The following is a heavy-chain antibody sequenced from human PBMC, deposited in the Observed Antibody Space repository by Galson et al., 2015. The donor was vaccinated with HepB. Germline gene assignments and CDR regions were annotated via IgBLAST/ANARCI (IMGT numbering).Heavy chain of an antibody. CDR1: GFTFGDYA. CDR2: IRSKAYGGTT. V-gene: IGHV3-49*04. CDR3: TQGAMIGAMVPSDSFDI. J-gene: IGHJ3*02. Sequence: SLRLSCAASGFTFGDYAMGWVRQAPGKGLEWVGFIRSKAYGGTTEYAASVKGRFTISRDDSKSIAYLQMNSLKTEETAVYYWTQGAMIGAMVPSDSFDIWGQGTMVTVSS. D-gene: IGHD5-18*01.